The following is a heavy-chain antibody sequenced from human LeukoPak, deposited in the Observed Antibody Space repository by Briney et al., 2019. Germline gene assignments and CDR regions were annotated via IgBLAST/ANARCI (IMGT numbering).Heavy chain of an antibody. D-gene: IGHD3-16*01. V-gene: IGHV4-59*08. CDR1: GVTLSTYY. J-gene: IGHJ4*02. CDR3: ARLNGGN. Sequence: SETLSLTCTVSGVTLSTYYWSGIRQPPGRGLEWIGYINYSGSTNYNPSLKSRVSISVDTSKNQFSLKLSSVTAAATYVYYCARLNGGNWGQGTLVTVSS. CDR2: INYSGST.